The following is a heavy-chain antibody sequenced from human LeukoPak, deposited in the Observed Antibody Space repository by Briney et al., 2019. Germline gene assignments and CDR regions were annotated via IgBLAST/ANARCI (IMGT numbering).Heavy chain of an antibody. CDR1: GFSLTTGGVG. CDR3: AHRVRVNSYGSGSYYKE. J-gene: IGHJ4*02. Sequence: SGPTLVNPTQPRTLTCPFSGFSLTTGGVGVGWIRQPPGKALEWLALIYWDDDKRYSPSLKSRLTITKDTSKNQVVLTMTNMDPVDTATYYCAHRVRVNSYGSGSYYKEWGQGTLVTVSS. V-gene: IGHV2-5*02. CDR2: IYWDDDK. D-gene: IGHD3-10*01.